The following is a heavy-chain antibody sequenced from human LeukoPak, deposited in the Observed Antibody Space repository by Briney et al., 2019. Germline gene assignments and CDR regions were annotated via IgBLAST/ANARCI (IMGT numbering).Heavy chain of an antibody. Sequence: KPSVTLSLTCTVSGGSISSSSYYWGWIRQPPGKGLEWIGSIYYSGSTYYNPSLKSRVTISVDTSKNQFSLKLSSVTAADTAVYYCARHGSHGQDCSGGSCHWFDPWGQGTLVTVSS. CDR2: IYYSGST. CDR1: GGSISSSSYY. J-gene: IGHJ5*02. CDR3: ARHGSHGQDCSGGSCHWFDP. D-gene: IGHD2-15*01. V-gene: IGHV4-39*01.